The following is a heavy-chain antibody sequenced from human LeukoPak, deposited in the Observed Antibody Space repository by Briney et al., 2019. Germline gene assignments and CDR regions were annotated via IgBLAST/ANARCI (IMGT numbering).Heavy chain of an antibody. D-gene: IGHD6-19*01. Sequence: SETLSLTCTVSGGSISSYYWSWIRQPLGKGLEWIGYIYYSGSTNYNPSLKSRVTISVDTSKNQFSLKLSSVTAADTAVYYCARSIAVAGRDWFDPWGQGTLVTVSS. CDR3: ARSIAVAGRDWFDP. CDR2: IYYSGST. CDR1: GGSISSYY. J-gene: IGHJ5*02. V-gene: IGHV4-59*01.